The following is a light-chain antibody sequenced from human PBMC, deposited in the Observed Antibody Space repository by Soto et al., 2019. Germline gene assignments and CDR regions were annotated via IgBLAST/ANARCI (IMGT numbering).Light chain of an antibody. J-gene: IGKJ5*01. CDR1: QSVGSN. Sequence: EIVMTQSPGTLSVSPGEGATLSCRASQSVGSNLAWYQQRPGQVPRLLIYDTSTRAAGVPGRFSGSGSGTEFTLTISSLQSEDFAVYYCQQYNNWLAITFGQGTRL. V-gene: IGKV3-15*01. CDR2: DTS. CDR3: QQYNNWLAIT.